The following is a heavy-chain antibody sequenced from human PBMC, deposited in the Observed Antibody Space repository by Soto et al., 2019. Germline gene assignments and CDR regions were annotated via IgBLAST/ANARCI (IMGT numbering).Heavy chain of an antibody. V-gene: IGHV5-10-1*01. CDR3: ARLRIAAAGTDGMDV. CDR1: GYSVTSYR. D-gene: IGHD6-13*01. J-gene: IGHJ6*02. CDR2: IDPSDSYT. Sequence: GESLKISCKGSGYSVTSYRISWVRQMPGKGLEWMGRIDPSDSYTNYSPSFQGHVTISADKSISTAYLQWSSLKASDTAMYYCARLRIAAAGTDGMDVWGQGTTVTVSS.